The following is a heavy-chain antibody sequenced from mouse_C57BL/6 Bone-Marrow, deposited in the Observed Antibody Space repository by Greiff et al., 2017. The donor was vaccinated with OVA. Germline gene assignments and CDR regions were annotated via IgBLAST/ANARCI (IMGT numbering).Heavy chain of an antibody. Sequence: QVQLQQSGTELVKPGASVKLSCKASGYTFTSYWMHWVKQRPGQGLEWIGNINPSNGGTNYNEKFKSKATLTVDKSSSTAYMQLSSLTSEDSAVYYCARSVITTVVAMDYFDYWGQGTTLTVSS. CDR2: INPSNGGT. CDR3: ARSVITTVVAMDYFDY. D-gene: IGHD1-1*01. V-gene: IGHV1-53*01. J-gene: IGHJ2*01. CDR1: GYTFTSYW.